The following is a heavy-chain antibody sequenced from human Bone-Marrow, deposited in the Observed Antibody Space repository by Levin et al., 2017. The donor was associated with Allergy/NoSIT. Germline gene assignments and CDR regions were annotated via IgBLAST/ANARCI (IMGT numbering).Heavy chain of an antibody. J-gene: IGHJ4*02. CDR1: GLTFSRYS. Sequence: GGSLRLSCAASGLTFSRYSMNWVRQAPGRGLEWVSYISRSSSTISYADSVKGRFTISRDNAKNSLYLQMNSLRDEDTAVYYCARPDCSGTSCYYFFDSWGQGTLVTVSS. D-gene: IGHD2-2*01. V-gene: IGHV3-48*02. CDR3: ARPDCSGTSCYYFFDS. CDR2: ISRSSSTI.